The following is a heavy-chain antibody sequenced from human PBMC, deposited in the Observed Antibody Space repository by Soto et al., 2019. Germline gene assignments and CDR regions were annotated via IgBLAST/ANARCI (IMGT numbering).Heavy chain of an antibody. CDR1: GFRFSNYA. Sequence: PGGSLRLSCAASGFRFSNYAMNWVRQAPGKGLEWVSGISGGGGGTYYADSVKGRFIISRDNSKNTLYLQMNSLRAEDTAVYYCAYSSTPFDYWGQGTLVTVSS. CDR2: ISGGGGGT. V-gene: IGHV3-23*01. D-gene: IGHD6-13*01. CDR3: AYSSTPFDY. J-gene: IGHJ4*02.